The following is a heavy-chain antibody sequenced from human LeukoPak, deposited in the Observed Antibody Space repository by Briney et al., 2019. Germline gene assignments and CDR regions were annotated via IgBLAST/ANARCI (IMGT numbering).Heavy chain of an antibody. J-gene: IGHJ2*01. D-gene: IGHD6-19*01. CDR2: IYHSGST. CDR1: GYSISSGYY. V-gene: IGHV4-38-2*02. CDR3: ARAGYSSGWRYFDL. Sequence: PSETLSLTCTVSGYSISSGYYWGWIRQPPGKGLEWIGSIYHSGSTYYNPSLKSRVTISVDTSKNQFSLKLSSVTAADTAVYYCARAGYSSGWRYFDLWGRGTLVTVSS.